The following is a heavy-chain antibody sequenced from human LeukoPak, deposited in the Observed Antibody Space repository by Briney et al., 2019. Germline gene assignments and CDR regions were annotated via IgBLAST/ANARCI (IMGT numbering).Heavy chain of an antibody. CDR3: TRDITLTRGGRSDY. CDR2: INNDGTTT. D-gene: IGHD3-10*01. CDR1: GFTFSSYW. V-gene: IGHV3-74*01. Sequence: GGSLRLSCAASGFTFSSYWIYWVRQAPGKGLVWVSRINNDGTTTNFAGSVKGRFTISRDNAKNTVYLQMNSLRAEDTAVYYCTRDITLTRGGRSDYWGQGTLVAVSS. J-gene: IGHJ4*02.